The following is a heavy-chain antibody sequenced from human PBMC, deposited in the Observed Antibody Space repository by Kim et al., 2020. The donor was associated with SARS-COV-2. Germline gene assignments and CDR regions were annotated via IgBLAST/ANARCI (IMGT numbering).Heavy chain of an antibody. V-gene: IGHV4-31*03. Sequence: SETLSLTCTVSGVSISSGGYYWSWIRQCPGKGLEWIGYVYYLGSTSYNPSLRSRVSISVDASMNHLPLELNSVSVTDTAVYFCARAGSRRYDMDVWGQGT. CDR2: VYYLGST. CDR1: GVSISSGGYY. J-gene: IGHJ6*02. CDR3: ARAGSRRYDMDV.